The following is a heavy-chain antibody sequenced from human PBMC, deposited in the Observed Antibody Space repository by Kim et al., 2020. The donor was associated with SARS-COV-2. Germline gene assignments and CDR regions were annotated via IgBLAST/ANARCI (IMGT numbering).Heavy chain of an antibody. CDR3: ARDSTHTRIQLWLDAFDI. V-gene: IGHV1-69*13. J-gene: IGHJ3*02. CDR1: GGTFSSYA. CDR2: IIPIFGTA. Sequence: SVKVSCKASGGTFSSYAISWVRQAPGQGLEWMGGIIPIFGTANYAQKFQGRVTITADESTSTAYMELSSLRSEDTAVYYCARDSTHTRIQLWLDAFDIWGQGTMVTVSS. D-gene: IGHD5-18*01.